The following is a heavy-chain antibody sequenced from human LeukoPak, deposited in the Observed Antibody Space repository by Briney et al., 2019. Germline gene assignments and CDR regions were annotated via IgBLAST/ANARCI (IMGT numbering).Heavy chain of an antibody. CDR2: ISAYDGKT. V-gene: IGHV1-18*01. CDR3: AREARRGYSYGSFDY. CDR1: GYTFTSYG. J-gene: IGHJ4*02. D-gene: IGHD5-18*01. Sequence: ASVKVSCKASGYTFTSYGISWVRQAPGQGPEWMGWISAYDGKTNYAQKLQGRVTMATDTSTSTAYMELRSLRSDDTAVYYCAREARRGYSYGSFDYWGQGTLVAVSS.